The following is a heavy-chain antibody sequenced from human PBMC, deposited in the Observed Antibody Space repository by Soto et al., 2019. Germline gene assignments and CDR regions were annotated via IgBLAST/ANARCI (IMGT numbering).Heavy chain of an antibody. V-gene: IGHV4-30-2*01. D-gene: IGHD3-22*01. J-gene: IGHJ1*01. CDR2: IYHSGST. CDR3: ARGRPLITMIVSNAEYFQH. Sequence: PSETLSLTCAVSGGSISSGGYSWSWIRQPPGKGLEWIGYIYHSGSTYYNPSLKSRCTISVDRSKNQFSLKLSSVTAADTAVYYCARGRPLITMIVSNAEYFQHWGRAPWSPSP. CDR1: GGSISSGGYS.